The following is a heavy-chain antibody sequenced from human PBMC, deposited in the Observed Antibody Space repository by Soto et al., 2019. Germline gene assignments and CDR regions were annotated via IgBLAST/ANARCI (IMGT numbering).Heavy chain of an antibody. D-gene: IGHD2-2*01. CDR3: ARSLTTAACY. J-gene: IGHJ4*02. V-gene: IGHV3-7*01. CDR2: IKLDGSEK. Sequence: GGSLRLSCAASGFTIANYWINWVRQAPGKGLEWVANIKLDGSEKYYGDSVKDRITNSGANAQNSVYLHMNSLRVEDTAVYYCARSLTTAACYWGQGTLVTVSS. CDR1: GFTIANYW.